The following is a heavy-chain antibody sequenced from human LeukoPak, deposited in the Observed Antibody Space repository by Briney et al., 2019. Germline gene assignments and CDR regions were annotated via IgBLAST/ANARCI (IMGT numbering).Heavy chain of an antibody. CDR2: INHSGST. Sequence: SSETLSLPRAVCGGSFSGHYWSGLRHPPGKGLEGIGEINHSGSTNYNPSLKSRVTISVDTSKNQFSLKLSSVTAADTAVYYCARGMTTVTTEGSWGQGTLVTVSS. CDR3: ARGMTTVTTEGS. J-gene: IGHJ5*02. D-gene: IGHD4-17*01. V-gene: IGHV4-34*01. CDR1: GGSFSGHY.